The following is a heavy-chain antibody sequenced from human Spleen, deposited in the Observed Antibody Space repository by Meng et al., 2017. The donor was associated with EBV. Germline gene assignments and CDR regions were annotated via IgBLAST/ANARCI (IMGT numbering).Heavy chain of an antibody. CDR1: GDTFTNYF. D-gene: IGHD3-10*01. CDR2: INPSGGST. Sequence: GQSGAEVKKPGASVKVSCKSSGDTFTNYFMHWVRQAPGQGLEWMGIINPSGGSTIYAQKFQATVTMTSDTSTSTVYMELSSLTSDDTAVYYCAGGSGSSGGRFNPWGQGTLVTVSS. V-gene: IGHV1-46*01. CDR3: AGGSGSSGGRFNP. J-gene: IGHJ5*02.